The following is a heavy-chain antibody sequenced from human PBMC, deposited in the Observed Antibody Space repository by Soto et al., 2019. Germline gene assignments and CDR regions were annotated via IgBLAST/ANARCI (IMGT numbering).Heavy chain of an antibody. J-gene: IGHJ4*02. V-gene: IGHV3-30*18. Sequence: QVQLVESGGGVVQPGRSLRLSCAGSGFTFSSYGPHWVRQAPGTGLEWVAVVSSGGENTYYADSVKGRFTISTDTSKSTMYLQLSRRRPEDTAVYYCAKEGEIGVGPVASPVAFSFDLWGQGTLVTVSS. CDR2: VSSGGENT. CDR1: GFTFSSYG. CDR3: AKEGEIGVGPVASPVAFSFDL. D-gene: IGHD2-2*01.